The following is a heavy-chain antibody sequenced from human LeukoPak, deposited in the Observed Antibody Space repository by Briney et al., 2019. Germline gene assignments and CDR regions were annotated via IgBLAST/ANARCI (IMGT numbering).Heavy chain of an antibody. V-gene: IGHV1-2*02. CDR1: GYTFTGYY. J-gene: IGHJ3*02. CDR3: ASPKEPPITMIVGPHAFDI. Sequence: ASVKVSCKASGYTFTGYYMHWVRQAPGQGLEWMGWINPNSGGTNYAQKFQGRVTMTRDTSISTAYMELSRLRSDDTAVYYCASPKEPPITMIVGPHAFDIWGQGTMVTVSS. CDR2: INPNSGGT. D-gene: IGHD3-22*01.